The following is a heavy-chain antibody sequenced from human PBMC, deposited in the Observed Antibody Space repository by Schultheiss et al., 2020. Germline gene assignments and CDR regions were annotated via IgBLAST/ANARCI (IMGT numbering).Heavy chain of an antibody. J-gene: IGHJ5*02. CDR3: ARRPDYGDYGNWFDP. V-gene: IGHV3-23*01. CDR2: ISGSGGST. Sequence: GGSLRLSCTASGFTFSSYAMSWVRQAPGKGLEWVSAISGSGGSTYYADSVKGRFTISRDNSKNTLYLQMNSLRAEDTAVYYCARRPDYGDYGNWFDPWGQGTLVTVSS. CDR1: GFTFSSYA. D-gene: IGHD4-17*01.